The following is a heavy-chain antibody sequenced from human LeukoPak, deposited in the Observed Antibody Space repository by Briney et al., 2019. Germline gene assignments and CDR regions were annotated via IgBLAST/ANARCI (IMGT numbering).Heavy chain of an antibody. D-gene: IGHD3-22*01. CDR2: IIPIFGTA. J-gene: IGHJ4*02. Sequence: SVKVSCKASGGTFSSYAISWVRQAPGQGLEWMGGIIPIFGTANYAQKFQGRVTITTDESTSTAYMELSSLRSEDTAVYYCARTTGGRAYDSSGYAWGLWGQGTLVTVSS. CDR1: GGTFSSYA. V-gene: IGHV1-69*05. CDR3: ARTTGGRAYDSSGYAWGL.